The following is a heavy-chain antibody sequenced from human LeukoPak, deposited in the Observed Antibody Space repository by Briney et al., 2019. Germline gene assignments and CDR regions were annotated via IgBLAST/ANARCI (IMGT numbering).Heavy chain of an antibody. CDR1: GFTFSSYA. J-gene: IGHJ4*02. CDR2: ISGSGGST. V-gene: IGHV3-43*02. CDR3: AKDMAAFYYASGNIDY. D-gene: IGHD3-10*01. Sequence: GGSLRLSCAASGFTFSSYAMNWVRQAPGKGLEWVSGISGSGGSTYYADSVKGRFTISRDNSKNSLYLQMNSLRAEDTALYYCAKDMAAFYYASGNIDYWGQGTLVTVSS.